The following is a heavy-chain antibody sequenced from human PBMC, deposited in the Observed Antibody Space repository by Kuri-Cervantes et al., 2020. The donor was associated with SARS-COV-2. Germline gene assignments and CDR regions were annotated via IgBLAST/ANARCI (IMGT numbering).Heavy chain of an antibody. CDR3: ARGATNVDTAMVKGGWFDP. V-gene: IGHV4-61*02. Sequence: SETLSLTCTVSGGSISSGSYYWSWIRQPAGKGLEWIGRIYTSGSTNYNPSLKSRVTISVDTSKNQFSLKLSSVTAADTAVYYCARGATNVDTAMVKGGWFDPWGQGTLVTVSS. CDR1: GGSISSGSYY. D-gene: IGHD5-18*01. CDR2: IYTSGST. J-gene: IGHJ5*02.